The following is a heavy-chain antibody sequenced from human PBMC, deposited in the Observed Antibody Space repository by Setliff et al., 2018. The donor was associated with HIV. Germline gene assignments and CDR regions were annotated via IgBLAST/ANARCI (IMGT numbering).Heavy chain of an antibody. CDR1: GYSISSGYY. CDR2: IYHSGST. Sequence: PSETLSLTCTVSGYSISSGYYWGWIRQPPGKGLEWIGSIYHSGSTYYNPSLKSRVTISVDTSKNQFSLKLSSVTAADTAVYYCASPSSGYFDYWGQGTLVTSPQ. CDR3: ASPSSGYFDY. V-gene: IGHV4-38-2*02. J-gene: IGHJ4*02.